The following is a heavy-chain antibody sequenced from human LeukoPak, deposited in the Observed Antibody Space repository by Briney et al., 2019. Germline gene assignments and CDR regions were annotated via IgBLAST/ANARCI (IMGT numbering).Heavy chain of an antibody. V-gene: IGHV3-23*01. Sequence: GGSLRLSCAASGFXFNNYAISWVRQAPGKGREWVSPISGGGSTYYADSVKGRFTISRDNSENTLFLQMSSLRAEDTATYYCAKHYGSGTYYNYFTYCGQGTLVSVSS. J-gene: IGHJ4*02. CDR3: AKHYGSGTYYNYFTY. CDR2: ISGGGST. D-gene: IGHD3-10*01. CDR1: GFXFNNYA.